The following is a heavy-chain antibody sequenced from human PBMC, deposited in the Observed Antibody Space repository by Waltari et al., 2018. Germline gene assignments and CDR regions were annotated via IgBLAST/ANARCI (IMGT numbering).Heavy chain of an antibody. D-gene: IGHD3-10*01. J-gene: IGHJ6*02. CDR3: ARDLMLRSFYYYGLDV. CDR2: ICSDGSNT. Sequence: QVQLVESGGGVVQAGKSLRLSCAVSGFTFSDHGMHWVRQVPGKGLEWGAFICSDGSNTYFLESVKGRFTISRDNSKNALYLQMDSLGAEDTGVYYCARDLMLRSFYYYGLDVWGQGTTVTVSS. V-gene: IGHV3-33*08. CDR1: GFTFSDHG.